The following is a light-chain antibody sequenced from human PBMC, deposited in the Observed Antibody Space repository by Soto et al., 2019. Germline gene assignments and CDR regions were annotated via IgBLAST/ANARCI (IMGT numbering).Light chain of an antibody. J-gene: IGKJ2*01. CDR3: RQATQYQPYT. V-gene: IGKV2-24*01. Sequence: DVVMTQTPLSSPVTLGQPASISCRSSQSLVHSDGNTYLNWLHQRPGQPPRLLIYKVSNRLSGVPDRFSGSGAGTDFTLKISRVEAEDVGIYSGRQATQYQPYTFGQETKLEIK. CDR1: QSLVHSDGNTY. CDR2: KVS.